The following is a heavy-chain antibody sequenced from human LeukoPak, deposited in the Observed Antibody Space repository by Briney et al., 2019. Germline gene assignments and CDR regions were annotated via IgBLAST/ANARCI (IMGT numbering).Heavy chain of an antibody. CDR2: INHSGST. CDR3: ARPHGSYRYYYYYYYMDV. Sequence: SETLSLTCAVYGGSFSGYCWSWIRQPPGKGLEWIGEINHSGSTNYNPSLKSRVTISVDTSKNQFSLKLSSVTAADTAVYYCARPHGSYRYYYYYYYMDVWGKGTTVTISS. D-gene: IGHD1-26*01. V-gene: IGHV4-34*01. J-gene: IGHJ6*03. CDR1: GGSFSGYC.